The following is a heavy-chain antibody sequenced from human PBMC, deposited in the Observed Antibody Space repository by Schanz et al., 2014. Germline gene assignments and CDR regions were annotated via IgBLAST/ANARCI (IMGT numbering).Heavy chain of an antibody. D-gene: IGHD2-21*01. CDR2: IIPILGIA. J-gene: IGHJ4*02. CDR3: AREDCSATSCYFRY. CDR1: GGTFSSYS. V-gene: IGHV1-69*04. Sequence: QVQLVQSGAEVKKPGSSVKVSCKASGGTFSSYSISWVRQAPGQGLEWMGRIIPILGIANYAQKFQGRVTNTADKSTSTAYMDLSSLRPEDTAVYYCAREDCSATSCYFRYWGQGTLVTVSS.